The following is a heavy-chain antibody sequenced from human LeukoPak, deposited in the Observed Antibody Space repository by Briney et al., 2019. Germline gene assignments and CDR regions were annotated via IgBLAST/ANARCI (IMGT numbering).Heavy chain of an antibody. J-gene: IGHJ5*02. CDR1: GGSISSGDYY. Sequence: PSETLSLTCTVSGGSISSGDYYWGWIRQPQGKGLEWIVYIFYSGSTYHNPSLKSRVTISVDTSKSQFSLKLRSVTAADTAVYYCARLNHCSTTSCYWVDPWGQGTLVTVSS. CDR2: IFYSGST. V-gene: IGHV4-30-4*08. CDR3: ARLNHCSTTSCYWVDP. D-gene: IGHD2-2*01.